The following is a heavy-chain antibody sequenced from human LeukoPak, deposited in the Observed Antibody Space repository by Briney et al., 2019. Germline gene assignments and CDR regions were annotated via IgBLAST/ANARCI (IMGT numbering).Heavy chain of an antibody. J-gene: IGHJ4*02. CDR1: GYTFTGYY. CDR3: ARDYYDSSGDPFYYFDY. D-gene: IGHD3-22*01. V-gene: IGHV1-46*01. Sequence: ASVKVSCKASGYTFTGYYMHWVRQAPGQGLEWMGIINPSGGSTSYAQKFQGRVTMTRDMSTSTVYMELSSLRSEDTAVYYCARDYYDSSGDPFYYFDYWGQGTLVTVSS. CDR2: INPSGGST.